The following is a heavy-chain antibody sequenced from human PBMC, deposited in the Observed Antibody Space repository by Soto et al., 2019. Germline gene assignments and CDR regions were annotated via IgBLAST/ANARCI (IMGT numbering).Heavy chain of an antibody. D-gene: IGHD4-17*01. J-gene: IGHJ4*02. CDR3: ARDSDYGDPLDY. CDR1: GGSISSGGYY. CDR2: IYYSGST. Sequence: PSETLSLTCTVSGGSISSGGYYWSWIRQHPGKGLEWIGYIYYSGSTYYNPSLKSRVTISVDTSKNQFSLKLSSVTAADTAVHYCARDSDYGDPLDYWGQGTLVTVSS. V-gene: IGHV4-31*03.